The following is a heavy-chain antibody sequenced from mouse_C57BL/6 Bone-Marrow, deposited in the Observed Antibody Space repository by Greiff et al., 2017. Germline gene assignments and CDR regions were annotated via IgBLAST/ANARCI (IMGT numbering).Heavy chain of an antibody. V-gene: IGHV1-72*01. CDR1: GYTFTSYW. D-gene: IGHD1-1*01. CDR3: ARSYYGSSYTFAY. J-gene: IGHJ3*01. CDR2: IDPNSGGT. Sequence: QVQLKQPGAELVKPGASVKLSCKASGYTFTSYWMHWVKQRPGRGLEWIGRIDPNSGGTKYNEKFKSKATLTVDKPSSTAYMQLSSLTSEDSAVYYCARSYYGSSYTFAYWGQGTLVTVSA.